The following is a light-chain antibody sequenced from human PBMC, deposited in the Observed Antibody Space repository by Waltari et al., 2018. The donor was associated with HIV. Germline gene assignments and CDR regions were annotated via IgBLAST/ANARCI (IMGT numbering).Light chain of an antibody. CDR1: ASNIGANA. CDR2: TND. Sequence: QSMLTQSPPASGTPGQRVTTACSGGASNIGANAVNWDQQRPGTAPSLLIYTNDQRPSGVPDRFSGSKSGTSASLVISGLHSEDEAAYYCSTWDDTLSGHVVFGGGTTLTVL. CDR3: STWDDTLSGHVV. J-gene: IGLJ2*01. V-gene: IGLV1-44*01.